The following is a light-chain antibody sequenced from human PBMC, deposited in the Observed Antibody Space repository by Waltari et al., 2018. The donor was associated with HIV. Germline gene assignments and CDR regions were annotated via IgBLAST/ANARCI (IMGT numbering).Light chain of an antibody. CDR2: EVS. Sequence: QSALTQPPSVSGSPGQSVTISCTGTSSDVGNYNRVSWYQQPPGSAPKLMIYEVSNRPSGLPRRFSGSKSVKTASLTISGLQAEDEADYYCSSYTSSNTFVVFGGGTKLTVL. V-gene: IGLV2-18*02. J-gene: IGLJ2*01. CDR3: SSYTSSNTFVV. CDR1: SSDVGNYNR.